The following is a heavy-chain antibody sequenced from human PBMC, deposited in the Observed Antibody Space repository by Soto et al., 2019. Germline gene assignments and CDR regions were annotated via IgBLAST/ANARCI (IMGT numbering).Heavy chain of an antibody. D-gene: IGHD3-16*01. CDR2: LYTEGTT. V-gene: IGHV3-53*01. CDR1: GLTVSHNY. J-gene: IGHJ6*02. Sequence: GGSLRLSCVASGLTVSHNYMAWVRQAPEMGLEWVSILYTEGTTYYADSVKGRFTISRDSSKNTLFLQMDSLRAEDTAVYYCVRPRPSGENYGMDVLGQGTTVTGSS. CDR3: VRPRPSGENYGMDV.